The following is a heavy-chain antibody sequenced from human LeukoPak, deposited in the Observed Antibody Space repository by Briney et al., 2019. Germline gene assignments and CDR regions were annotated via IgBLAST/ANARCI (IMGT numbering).Heavy chain of an antibody. CDR2: IYYSGST. CDR3: ARQSTVTTYWDWFDP. D-gene: IGHD4-17*01. Sequence: SETLSLTCTVSGGSSSSYYWSWIRQPPGKGLEWIGYIYYSGSTNYNPSLKRRTTISVDTYKNQFPLKLSSVTAADTAVYYCARQSTVTTYWDWFDPWGQGTRVTVSS. J-gene: IGHJ5*02. V-gene: IGHV4-59*01. CDR1: GGSSSSYY.